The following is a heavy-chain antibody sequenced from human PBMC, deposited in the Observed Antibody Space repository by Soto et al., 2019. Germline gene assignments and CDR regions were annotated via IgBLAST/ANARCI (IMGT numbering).Heavy chain of an antibody. CDR3: AILSGGFLERPLSYGGMDV. Sequence: GGSLRLSCAASGFTFDDYTMHWVRQAPGKGLEWVSLISWDGGSTYYADSVKGRFTISRDNSKNSLYLQMNSLRTEDTALYYCAILSGGFLERPLSYGGMDVWGQGTTVTVSS. CDR1: GFTFDDYT. V-gene: IGHV3-43*01. D-gene: IGHD3-3*01. J-gene: IGHJ6*02. CDR2: ISWDGGST.